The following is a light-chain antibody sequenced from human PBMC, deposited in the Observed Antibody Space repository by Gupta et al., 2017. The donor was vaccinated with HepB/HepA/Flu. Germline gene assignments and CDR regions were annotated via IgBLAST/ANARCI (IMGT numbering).Light chain of an antibody. V-gene: IGKV4-1*01. CDR3: QQYHGSPWT. CDR1: QSLLYSPKQKNL. CDR2: WAS. Sequence: DIVMTQSSSSLPVSLGERATINCKSSQSLLYSPKQKNLLAWYQQKPGQTAKLLIHWASPQESGVPSRFSGSGSVTDFTLTISSLQDEDVAVYFCQQYHGSPWTFGQGTKVEIK. J-gene: IGKJ1*01.